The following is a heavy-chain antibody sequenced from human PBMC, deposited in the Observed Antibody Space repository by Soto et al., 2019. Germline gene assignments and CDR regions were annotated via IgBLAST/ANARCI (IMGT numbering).Heavy chain of an antibody. CDR3: ARDSSGRHDY. D-gene: IGHD3-22*01. J-gene: IGHJ4*02. Sequence: PSETLSLTCSVSGGSVRSGSYYWTWIRQPPGKGLEWIGYIYQSGTTYYNASLKSRVTISIDTSKNQFFLKLNSVTAADTAVYYCARDSSGRHDYWGQGTLVTVSS. CDR1: GGSVRSGSYY. V-gene: IGHV4-61*01. CDR2: IYQSGTT.